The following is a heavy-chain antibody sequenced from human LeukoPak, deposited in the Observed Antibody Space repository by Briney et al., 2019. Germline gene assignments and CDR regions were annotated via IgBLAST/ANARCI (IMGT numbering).Heavy chain of an antibody. CDR2: IHYSGST. J-gene: IGHJ6*02. D-gene: IGHD3-9*01. CDR1: GGSISSGGYY. CDR3: ARVGALTYGMDV. V-gene: IGHV4-31*03. Sequence: SETLSLTCTVSGGSISSGGYYWSWIRQHPGKGLEWIGNIHYSGSTHYNPSLKSRVTISVDTSKNHFSLKVSSVTAADTAVYYCARVGALTYGMDVWGQGTTVTVSS.